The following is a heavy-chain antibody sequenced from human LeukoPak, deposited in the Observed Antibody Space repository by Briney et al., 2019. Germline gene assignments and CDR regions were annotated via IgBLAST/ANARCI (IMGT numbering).Heavy chain of an antibody. V-gene: IGHV4-38-2*02. J-gene: IGHJ5*02. D-gene: IGHD1-26*01. CDR3: ARDSGTYHTLNS. Sequence: PSETLSLTCAVSGYSISSGFYWGWIRRTTGKGLEWIASMFHSGSTYYNPSLKTRVAISVDTSKNQFSLKLTSVTAADTAIYYCARDSGTYHTLNSWGQGTLVTVSS. CDR2: MFHSGST. CDR1: GYSISSGFY.